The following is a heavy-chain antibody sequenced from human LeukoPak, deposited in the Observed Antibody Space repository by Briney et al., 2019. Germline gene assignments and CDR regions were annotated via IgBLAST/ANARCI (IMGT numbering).Heavy chain of an antibody. CDR2: ISSSSSYI. V-gene: IGHV3-21*01. D-gene: IGHD3-10*01. CDR3: ARGPTTMVRGVTHYYYYMDV. Sequence: GGSLRLSCAASGFTFSSYSMNWVRQAPGKGLEWVSSISSSSSYIYYADSVKGRFTISRDNAKNSLYLQMNSLRAEDTALYYCARGPTTMVRGVTHYYYYMDVWGKGTTVTISS. CDR1: GFTFSSYS. J-gene: IGHJ6*03.